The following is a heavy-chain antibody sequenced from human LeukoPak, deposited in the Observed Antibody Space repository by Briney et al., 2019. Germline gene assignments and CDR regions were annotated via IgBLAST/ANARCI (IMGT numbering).Heavy chain of an antibody. V-gene: IGHV4-4*07. CDR3: ARGGIKTYGSGSYFWFDP. D-gene: IGHD3-10*01. CDR1: GGSISSYY. Sequence: SETLSLTCTVSGGSISSYYWSWIRQPAGKGLEWIGRIYTSGSTNYNPSLKSRVTMSVDTSKNQFSLKLSSVTAADTAVYYCARGGIKTYGSGSYFWFDPWGQGTLVIVSS. CDR2: IYTSGST. J-gene: IGHJ5*02.